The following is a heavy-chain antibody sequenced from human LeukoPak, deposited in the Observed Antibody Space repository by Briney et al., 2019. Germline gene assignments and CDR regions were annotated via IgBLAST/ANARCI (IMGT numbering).Heavy chain of an antibody. V-gene: IGHV1-69*01. CDR3: AIPGKYSGYDLDY. J-gene: IGHJ4*02. D-gene: IGHD5-12*01. Sequence: SVKVSCKASGGTFSSYAISWVRQAPGQGLEWMGGIIPIFGTANYAQKFQGRVTITADESTSTAYMELSSLRSEDTAVYYCAIPGKYSGYDLDYWGQGTLVTVSS. CDR2: IIPIFGTA. CDR1: GGTFSSYA.